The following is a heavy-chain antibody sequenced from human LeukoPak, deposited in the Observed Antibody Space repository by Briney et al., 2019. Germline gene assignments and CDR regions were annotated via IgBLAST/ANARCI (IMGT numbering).Heavy chain of an antibody. Sequence: GGSLRLSCAASGFTFSRYSMHWVRQAPGKGLVWVSHINPDGRTTRYANSVTGRFTISRDNAKNTADLQMSSLRAEDTAVYYCVRDLGGSDDYWGQGTLVTVSS. CDR2: INPDGRTT. CDR1: GFTFSRYS. D-gene: IGHD2-15*01. CDR3: VRDLGGSDDY. J-gene: IGHJ4*02. V-gene: IGHV3-74*01.